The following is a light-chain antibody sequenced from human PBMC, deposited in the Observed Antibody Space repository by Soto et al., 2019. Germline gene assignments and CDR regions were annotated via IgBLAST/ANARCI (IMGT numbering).Light chain of an antibody. CDR1: QTITLNY. CDR3: QQYGSAPYT. V-gene: IGKV3-20*01. Sequence: ENVLTQSTGSLSLFPGEGATLSCRASQTITLNYLAWYQQKPGQAPRLLISGASSRATGIPDRFSGSGSGTDFTLTISRLEPEDFAVYYCQQYGSAPYTFGQGTKVE. CDR2: GAS. J-gene: IGKJ2*01.